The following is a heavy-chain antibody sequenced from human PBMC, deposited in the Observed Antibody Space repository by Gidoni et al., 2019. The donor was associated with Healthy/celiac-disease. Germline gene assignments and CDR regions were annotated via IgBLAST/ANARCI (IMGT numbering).Heavy chain of an antibody. CDR2: ISYDGSNK. D-gene: IGHD6-19*01. V-gene: IGHV3-30*18. CDR3: AKDLTEGPFLIAVAGTTLDY. CDR1: GFTFSSYC. J-gene: IGHJ4*02. Sequence: QVQLVESGGGVVQPGRSLRLSCAASGFTFSSYCMHWVRQAPGKGLEWVAVISYDGSNKYYADSVKGRFTISRDNSKNTLYLQMNSLRAEDTAVYYCAKDLTEGPFLIAVAGTTLDYWGQGTLVTVSS.